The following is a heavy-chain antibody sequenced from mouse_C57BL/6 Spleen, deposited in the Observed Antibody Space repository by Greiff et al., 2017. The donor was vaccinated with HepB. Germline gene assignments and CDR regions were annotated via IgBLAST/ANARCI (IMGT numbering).Heavy chain of an antibody. CDR3: ASDYPYAMYD. V-gene: IGHV1-81*01. CDR1: GYTFTSYG. CDR2: IYPRSGNT. J-gene: IGHJ4*01. D-gene: IGHD2-13*01. Sequence: VMLVESGAELARPGASVKLSCKASGYTFTSYGISWVKQRTGQGLEWIGEIYPRSGNTYYNEKFKGKSTMTAAKASSTAYMQRRSLASDDSAVYLCASDYPYAMYDWGQGTSVTVSS.